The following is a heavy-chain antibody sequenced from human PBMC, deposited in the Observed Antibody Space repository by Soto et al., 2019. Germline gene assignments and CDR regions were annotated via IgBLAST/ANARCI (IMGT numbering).Heavy chain of an antibody. J-gene: IGHJ3*02. D-gene: IGHD2-15*01. CDR3: ARGRLGYCSGGSCYSRDFAFDI. Sequence: SETLSLTCTVSGGSISSGGYYWSWIRQHPGTGLEWIGHISYSGSTYYNTSLKSRVTISVDTSRNQFSLIVNSVTAADTAVYYCARGRLGYCSGGSCYSRDFAFDIWGQGTMVT. CDR1: GGSISSGGYY. V-gene: IGHV4-31*03. CDR2: ISYSGST.